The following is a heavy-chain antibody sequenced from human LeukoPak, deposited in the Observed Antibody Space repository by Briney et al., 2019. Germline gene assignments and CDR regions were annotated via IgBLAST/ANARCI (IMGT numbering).Heavy chain of an antibody. J-gene: IGHJ4*02. CDR1: GYTFTSYD. Sequence: ASVKVSFKSSGYTFTSYDINWVRQATGQPLEWMGWMNPKSGNTGYAQKFQGIVTMTRNTSISTAYMELSSLSSEDTAVYYCARGARRVVRGVISYYFDYWGQGTLVTDSS. D-gene: IGHD3-10*01. CDR3: ARGARRVVRGVISYYFDY. V-gene: IGHV1-8*01. CDR2: MNPKSGNT.